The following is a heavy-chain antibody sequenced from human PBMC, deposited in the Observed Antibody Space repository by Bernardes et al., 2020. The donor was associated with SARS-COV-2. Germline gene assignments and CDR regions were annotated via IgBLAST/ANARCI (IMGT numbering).Heavy chain of an antibody. D-gene: IGHD3-16*01. J-gene: IGHJ6*02. CDR3: ARGGEYVYGMDV. Sequence: SETLSLTCTVSGGSISTYYWSWIRQPPGKGPEWIGYMYYSGTSNYNRSLKSRVTISVDTSKMQFSLKLSSVTAADTAVYYCARGGEYVYGMDVWGQGTTVTVSS. CDR1: GGSISTYY. V-gene: IGHV4-59*01. CDR2: MYYSGTS.